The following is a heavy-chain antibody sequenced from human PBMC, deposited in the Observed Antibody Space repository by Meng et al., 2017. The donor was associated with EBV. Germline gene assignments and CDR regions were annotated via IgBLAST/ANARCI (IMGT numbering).Heavy chain of an antibody. V-gene: IGHV1-18*01. D-gene: IGHD3-22*01. CDR1: GYTFTSYG. J-gene: IGHJ4*02. Sequence: QVQVGQYGAEGKKPGAAVTVSCKASGYTFTSYGISWVRQAPGQGLEWMGWISAYNGNTNYAQKLQGRVTMTTDTSTSTAYMELRSLRSDDTAVYYCARDGRLYDTPSPFDYWGQGTLVTVSS. CDR2: ISAYNGNT. CDR3: ARDGRLYDTPSPFDY.